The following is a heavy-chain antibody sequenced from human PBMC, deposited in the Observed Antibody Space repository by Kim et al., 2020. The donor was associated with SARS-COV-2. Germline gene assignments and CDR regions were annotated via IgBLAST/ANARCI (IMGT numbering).Heavy chain of an antibody. D-gene: IGHD3-9*01. CDR3: ARDPPDYDILTGYHDY. CDR1: GFTFSSYA. J-gene: IGHJ4*02. CDR2: ISYDGSNK. Sequence: GGSLRLSCAASGFTFSSYAMHWVRQAPGKGLEWVAVISYDGSNKYYADSVKGRFTISRDNSKNTLYLQMNSLRAEDTAVYYCARDPPDYDILTGYHDYWGQGTLVTVSS. V-gene: IGHV3-30*04.